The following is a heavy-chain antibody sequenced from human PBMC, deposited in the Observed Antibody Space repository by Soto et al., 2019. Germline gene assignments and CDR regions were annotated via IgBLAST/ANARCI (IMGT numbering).Heavy chain of an antibody. CDR2: TYYRSKWFH. J-gene: IGHJ3*01. Sequence: QGQLQQSGPGLVKPSQTLSLTCAISWDSVSSDITSWNWIRQSPSRGLEWLGRTYYRSKWFHDYAASVKSRITINPDTSKNQSSLELNSMTTEDTAVYYCARGNALDVWGQGTVVTVSS. V-gene: IGHV6-1*01. D-gene: IGHD3-10*01. CDR3: ARGNALDV. CDR1: WDSVSSDITS.